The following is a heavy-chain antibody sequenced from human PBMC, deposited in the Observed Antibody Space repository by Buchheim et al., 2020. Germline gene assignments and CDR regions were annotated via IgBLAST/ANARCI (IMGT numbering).Heavy chain of an antibody. CDR2: LYYSGST. Sequence: QVQLQESGPGLVKPSQTLSLTCTVSGGTISSGDYYWSWICQPPGKGLEWIGYLYYSGSTYYNPSLNSRVTISVDTSKNQYSLKLSSVTAADTALYYCARVRGPEYHDSSGYYLDYWGQGTL. V-gene: IGHV4-30-4*01. J-gene: IGHJ4*02. CDR3: ARVRGPEYHDSSGYYLDY. D-gene: IGHD3-22*01. CDR1: GGTISSGDYY.